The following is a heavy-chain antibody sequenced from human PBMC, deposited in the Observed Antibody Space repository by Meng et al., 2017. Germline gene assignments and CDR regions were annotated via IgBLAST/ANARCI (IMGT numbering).Heavy chain of an antibody. J-gene: IGHJ4*02. CDR3: TTDTHGAYYYDSSGYYRFLDY. CDR2: IKSKTDGGPT. V-gene: IGHV3-15*01. D-gene: IGHD3-22*01. Sequence: LSLTCAASGFTFRNAWLSWVRQAPGKGLEWVGRIKSKTDGGPTDYAAAVKGRFTISRDDSKNTLYQQMDSLKTEDTAVYYCTTDTHGAYYYDSSGYYRFLDYWGQGTLVTVSS. CDR1: GFTFRNAW.